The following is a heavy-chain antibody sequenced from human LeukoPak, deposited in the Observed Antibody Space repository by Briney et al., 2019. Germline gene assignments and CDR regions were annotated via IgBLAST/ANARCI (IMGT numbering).Heavy chain of an antibody. CDR2: IYYSGST. CDR1: GGSISSGGYY. V-gene: IGHV4-31*03. Sequence: SETLSLTCTVSGGSISSGGYYWTWVRQHPGKAPEWIGYIYYSGSTHYNPALKSRVTISVDTSKNQFSLLVNSVTPEDTAVYYCAREMTDAFDIWGQGTMVTVSS. J-gene: IGHJ3*02. CDR3: AREMTDAFDI.